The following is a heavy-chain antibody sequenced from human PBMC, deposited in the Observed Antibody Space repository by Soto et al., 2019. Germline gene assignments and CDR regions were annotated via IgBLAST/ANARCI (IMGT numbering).Heavy chain of an antibody. V-gene: IGHV3-66*01. D-gene: IGHD3-16*01. CDR1: GFTVSSSY. CDR3: AREGEYYPHAFDI. CDR2: IYSGGST. J-gene: IGHJ3*02. Sequence: EVQLVESGGGLVQPGGSLRLYCAASGFTVSSSYMSWVRQAPGKGLEWVSVIYSGGSTYYADSVKGRFTISRDNSKNTLYLQMNSLRAEDTAVYYCAREGEYYPHAFDIWGQGTMVTVSS.